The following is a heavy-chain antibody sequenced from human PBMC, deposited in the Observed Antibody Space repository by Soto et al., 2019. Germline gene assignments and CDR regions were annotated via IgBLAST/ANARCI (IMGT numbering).Heavy chain of an antibody. CDR1: GGSINTFY. J-gene: IGHJ4*02. CDR3: AREGSYSAYNFAHGIQLWSFDF. V-gene: IGHV4-4*07. Sequence: SETLALTCTGSGGSINTFYWSWVRQPAGKGLEWIGRIFASGSTSFNPSLESRVAMSVDTSKNHFSLNLSSVTAADLAVYYCAREGSYSAYNFAHGIQLWSFDFWGQGALVTGSS. D-gene: IGHD5-18*01. CDR2: IFASGST.